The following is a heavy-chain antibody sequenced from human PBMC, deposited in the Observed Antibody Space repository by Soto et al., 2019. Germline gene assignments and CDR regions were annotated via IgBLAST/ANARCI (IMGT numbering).Heavy chain of an antibody. CDR2: IDYDGTTT. Sequence: GGSLRLSCAASGFAFDSYWMHWVRQAPGEGPVWVSRIDYDGTTTTYADSVKGRFTISRDNAKNTLYLQMNSLRAEDTAVYYCAKGRGGYNFWGQGTLVTVSS. V-gene: IGHV3-74*01. D-gene: IGHD3-22*01. CDR1: GFAFDSYW. CDR3: AKGRGGYNF. J-gene: IGHJ4*02.